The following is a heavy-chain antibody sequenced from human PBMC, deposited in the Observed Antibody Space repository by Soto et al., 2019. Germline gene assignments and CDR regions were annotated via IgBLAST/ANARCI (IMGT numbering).Heavy chain of an antibody. V-gene: IGHV2-5*02. CDR2: NYWDDDK. J-gene: IGHJ4*02. CDR3: AHITTVVTPNFDY. Sequence: QITLKESGPTLVKPTQTLTLTCTFSGFSLTTGGVGVGWIRQPPGKGLEWLALNYWDDDKRYSPSLESRLTITKDTSKNQVVLTMANMDPADTATYYCAHITTVVTPNFDYWGQGSLVTVSS. CDR1: GFSLTTGGVG. D-gene: IGHD3-10*01.